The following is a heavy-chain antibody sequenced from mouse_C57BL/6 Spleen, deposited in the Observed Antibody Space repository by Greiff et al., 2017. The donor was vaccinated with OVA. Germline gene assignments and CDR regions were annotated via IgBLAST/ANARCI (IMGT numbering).Heavy chain of an antibody. V-gene: IGHV1-80*01. D-gene: IGHD1-1*01. J-gene: IGHJ4*01. CDR1: GYAFSSYW. CDR2: IYPGDGDT. CDR3: AREGGFFITTVVAPMDY. Sequence: QVQLQQSGAELVKPGASVKISCKASGYAFSSYWMNWVKQRPGKGLEWIGQIYPGDGDTNYNGKFKGKATLTADKSSSTAYMQLSSLTSEDSAVYFCAREGGFFITTVVAPMDYWGQGTSVTVSS.